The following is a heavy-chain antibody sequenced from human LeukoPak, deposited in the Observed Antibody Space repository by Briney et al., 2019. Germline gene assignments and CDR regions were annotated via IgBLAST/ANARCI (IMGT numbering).Heavy chain of an antibody. V-gene: IGHV4-59*01. CDR3: ARVVPAINWFDP. CDR1: GGSISSYY. CDR2: IYYSGST. D-gene: IGHD2-2*01. Sequence: SETLSLTCTVSGGSISSYYWSWIRQPPGKGLEWIRYIYYSGSTNYNPSLKSRVTISVDTSKNQFSLKLSSVTAADTAVYYCARVVPAINWFDPWGQGTLVTVSS. J-gene: IGHJ5*02.